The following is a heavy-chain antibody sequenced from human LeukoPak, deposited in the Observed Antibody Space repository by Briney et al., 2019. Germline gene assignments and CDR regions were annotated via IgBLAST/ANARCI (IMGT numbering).Heavy chain of an antibody. CDR3: AKGRPVRTSGWYFFDY. Sequence: GGSLRLSWAASGFTFSTYAMSWVRQAPGKGLEGISLISKGGSDTFYEDSVKGRFTISRDNSKDTLYLQMTGLRAEDTAVYYCAKGRPVRTSGWYFFDYWGQGTLVPVSS. J-gene: IGHJ4*02. V-gene: IGHV3-23*01. CDR1: GFTFSTYA. CDR2: ISKGGSDT. D-gene: IGHD6-19*01.